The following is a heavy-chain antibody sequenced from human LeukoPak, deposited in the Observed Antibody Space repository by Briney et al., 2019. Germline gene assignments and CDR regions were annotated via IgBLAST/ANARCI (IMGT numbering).Heavy chain of an antibody. CDR1: GGSIRSSSYY. CDR2: IYYSGST. V-gene: IGHV4-39*07. J-gene: IGHJ5*02. Sequence: SETLSLTCSVSGGSIRSSSYYWGWIRQPPGKGLEWIGSIYYSGSTYYNPSLKSRVTISLDTSKNQFSLKLSSVTAADTAVYFCARNLGGDPNWFDPWGQGTLVTVSS. CDR3: ARNLGGDPNWFDP. D-gene: IGHD2-21*02.